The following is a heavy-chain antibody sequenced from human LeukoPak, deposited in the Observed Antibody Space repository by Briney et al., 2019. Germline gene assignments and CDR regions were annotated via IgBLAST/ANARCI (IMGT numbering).Heavy chain of an antibody. CDR3: AKAGRYFGLFDY. J-gene: IGHJ4*02. D-gene: IGHD3-9*01. CDR2: ISGSGGST. CDR1: GFTFSSYA. Sequence: AGSLRLSCAASGFTFSSYAMSWVRQAPGKGLEWVSAISGSGGSTYYAHSVKGRCTISRDNSKNTLYLQMNSLRAEDTAVYYCAKAGRYFGLFDYWGQGTLVTVSS. V-gene: IGHV3-23*01.